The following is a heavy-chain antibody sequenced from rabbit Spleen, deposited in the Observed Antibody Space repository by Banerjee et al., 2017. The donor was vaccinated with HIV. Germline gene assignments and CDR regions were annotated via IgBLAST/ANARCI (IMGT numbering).Heavy chain of an antibody. D-gene: IGHD1-1*01. CDR1: GFSFSISDY. J-gene: IGHJ6*01. CDR3: ARDTATSFSTYGMDL. Sequence: QSLEQSVGGLFQPEESLSLACAASGFSFSISDYLCWVCQAPGKGLEWISCIACSSSGFTYSAPWATGRFTISKSSQTTVTLQMTSLTAADTATYFCARDTATSFSTYGMDLWGPGTLVTVS. CDR2: IACSSSGFT. V-gene: IGHV1S40*01.